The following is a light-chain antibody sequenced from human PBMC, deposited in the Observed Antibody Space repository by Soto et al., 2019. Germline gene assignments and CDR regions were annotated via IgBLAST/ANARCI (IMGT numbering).Light chain of an antibody. J-gene: IGKJ4*01. CDR2: DAS. CDR1: QSLSSY. Sequence: EIVLTQSPATLSLSPRERATLSCRASQSLSSYLAWYQQKPGQAPRLLIYDASNRATGIPARFSGSGSGTDFTLTISSLEPEDFAFYYCQQRSNWLTFGGGTKVEIK. CDR3: QQRSNWLT. V-gene: IGKV3-11*01.